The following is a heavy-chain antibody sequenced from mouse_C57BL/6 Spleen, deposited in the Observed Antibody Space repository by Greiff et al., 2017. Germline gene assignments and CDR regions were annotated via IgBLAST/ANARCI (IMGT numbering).Heavy chain of an antibody. V-gene: IGHV6-3*01. CDR2: IRLKSDNYAT. Sequence: EVQLQQSGGGLVQPGGSMKLSCVASGFTFSNYCMHWVRQSPEKGLEWVAQIRLKSDNYATHYAESVKGRFTISRDDSKSSVYLQMHNLRAEDTGIYYCTRPETGSYYFDYWGQGTTLTVSS. J-gene: IGHJ2*01. D-gene: IGHD4-1*01. CDR1: GFTFSNYC. CDR3: TRPETGSYYFDY.